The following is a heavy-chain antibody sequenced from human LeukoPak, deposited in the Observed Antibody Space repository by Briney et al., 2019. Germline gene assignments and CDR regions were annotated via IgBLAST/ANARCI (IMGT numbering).Heavy chain of an antibody. CDR3: ARDIGGDYDYVWGSYRYIAVSFDY. CDR1: GYTFTSYG. CDR2: ISAYNGNT. D-gene: IGHD3-16*02. Sequence: ASVKVSYKASGYTFTSYGISWVRQAPGQGLEWMGWISAYNGNTNYAQKLQGRVTMTTDTSTSTAYMELRSLRSDDTAVYYCARDIGGDYDYVWGSYRYIAVSFDYWGQGTLVTVSS. J-gene: IGHJ4*02. V-gene: IGHV1-18*01.